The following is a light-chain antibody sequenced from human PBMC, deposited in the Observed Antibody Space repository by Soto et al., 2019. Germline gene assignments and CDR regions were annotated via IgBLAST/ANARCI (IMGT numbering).Light chain of an antibody. CDR1: RSDVGSYNL. CDR2: EVS. CDR3: CSYAGSSTVV. J-gene: IGLJ2*01. Sequence: QSALTQPASVSGSPGQSITISCTGTRSDVGSYNLVSWYHQHPGKAPKLMIYEVSKRPSGVSNRFSGSKSGNTASLTISGLQAEDEADYYCCSYAGSSTVVFVGGTKLTVL. V-gene: IGLV2-23*02.